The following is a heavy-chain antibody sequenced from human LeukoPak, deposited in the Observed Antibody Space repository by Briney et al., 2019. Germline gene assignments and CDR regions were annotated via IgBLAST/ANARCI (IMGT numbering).Heavy chain of an antibody. CDR1: GDSISSGDYY. CDR2: ISSSGST. Sequence: SETLSLTCTVSGDSISSGDYYWSWIRQPAGKGLEWIGRISSSGSTNYNPSFKSRVTISVDTSKNQFSLKLSSVTAADTAVYFCARGPYSYDSSGAFDIWGQGTMVTVSS. CDR3: ARGPYSYDSSGAFDI. J-gene: IGHJ3*02. V-gene: IGHV4-61*02. D-gene: IGHD3-22*01.